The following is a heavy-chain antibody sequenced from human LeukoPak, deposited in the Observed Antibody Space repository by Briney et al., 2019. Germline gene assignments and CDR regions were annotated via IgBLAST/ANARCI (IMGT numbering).Heavy chain of an antibody. CDR2: ISGSGGST. V-gene: IGHV3-23*01. CDR3: ARDLRDDILTGHRYFDL. CDR1: GFTFSSYA. J-gene: IGHJ2*01. D-gene: IGHD3-9*01. Sequence: GGSLRLSCAASGFTFSSYAMSWVRQAPGKGLEWVSAISGSGGSTYYADSVKGRFTISRDNAKNSLYLQMNSLRAEDTAVYYCARDLRDDILTGHRYFDLWGRGTLVTVSS.